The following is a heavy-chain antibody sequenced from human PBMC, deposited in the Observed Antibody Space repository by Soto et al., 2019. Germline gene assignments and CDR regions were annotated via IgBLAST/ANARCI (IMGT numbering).Heavy chain of an antibody. D-gene: IGHD6-13*01. CDR3: ARDQQQLVYGMDV. CDR2: IWYDGSNK. Sequence: SLRLSCAASGFTFSSYGMHWVRQAPGKGLEWVAVIWYDGSNKYYADSVKGRFTISRDNSKNTLYLQMNSLRAEDTAVYYCARDQQQLVYGMDVWGQGTTVTVSS. CDR1: GFTFSSYG. V-gene: IGHV3-33*01. J-gene: IGHJ6*02.